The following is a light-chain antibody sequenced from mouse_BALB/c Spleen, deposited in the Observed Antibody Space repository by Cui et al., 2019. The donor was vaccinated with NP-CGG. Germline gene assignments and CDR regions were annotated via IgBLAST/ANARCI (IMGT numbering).Light chain of an antibody. Sequence: QAVVTQEYTLTTSPGETVTLTCRSSTGAVTTGNYANWVQEKPDHLFTGLIGGTNNRVPGVPGRFSGSLIGDKAALTITGAQTEDEAIYFCALWYSNHWVFGGGTKLTVL. CDR1: TGAVTTGNY. CDR2: GTN. J-gene: IGLJ1*01. CDR3: ALWYSNHWV. V-gene: IGLV1*01.